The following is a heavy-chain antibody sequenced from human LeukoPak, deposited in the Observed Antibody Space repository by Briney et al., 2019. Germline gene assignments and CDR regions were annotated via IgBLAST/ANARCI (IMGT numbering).Heavy chain of an antibody. Sequence: LPGGSLRLSCAASGFTFSSYWMSWVRQAPGKGLEWVANIKQDGSEKYYVDSVKGRFTISRDNAKNSLYLQMNSLRAEDTAVYYCASFDYSNYFYYGMDVWGQGTTVTVSS. CDR1: GFTFSSYW. CDR2: IKQDGSEK. J-gene: IGHJ6*02. V-gene: IGHV3-7*03. D-gene: IGHD4-11*01. CDR3: ASFDYSNYFYYGMDV.